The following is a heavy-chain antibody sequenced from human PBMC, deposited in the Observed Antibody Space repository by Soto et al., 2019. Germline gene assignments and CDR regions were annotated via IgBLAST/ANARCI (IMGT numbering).Heavy chain of an antibody. CDR2: IRAYNGNT. J-gene: IGHJ6*04. CDR1: GYTFTSYG. CDR3: ARDPGDTVVGGALAYYYYYGMAV. V-gene: IGHV1-18*01. Sequence: QVPLVQSGAEVKKPGASVKVSCKASGYTFTSYGISWVRQAPGQGLEWMRWIRAYNGNTNYAQKLQGRVTMTTDTSTSTAYMQLRSLSSDDTAVYYCARDPGDTVVGGALAYYYYYGMAVWGEGTTVTVSS. D-gene: IGHD3-10*01.